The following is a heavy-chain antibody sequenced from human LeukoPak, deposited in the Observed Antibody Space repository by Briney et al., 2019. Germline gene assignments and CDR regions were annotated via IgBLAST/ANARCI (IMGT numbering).Heavy chain of an antibody. CDR1: GFTFSSYW. V-gene: IGHV3-7*01. D-gene: IGHD5-18*01. Sequence: PGGSLRLSCAASGFTFSSYWMSWVRQAPGKGLEWVANIKQDGSEKYYVDSVKGRFTISRDNAKNSLYLQMNSLRAEDTAVYYCARGPWIQLWFHTVNYYMDVWGKGTTVTVSS. CDR3: ARGPWIQLWFHTVNYYMDV. CDR2: IKQDGSEK. J-gene: IGHJ6*03.